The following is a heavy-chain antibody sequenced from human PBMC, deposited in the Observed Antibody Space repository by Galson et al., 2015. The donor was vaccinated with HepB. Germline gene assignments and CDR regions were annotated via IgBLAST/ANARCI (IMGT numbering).Heavy chain of an antibody. CDR3: ARDMDTAMVTIFDY. J-gene: IGHJ4*02. D-gene: IGHD5-18*01. V-gene: IGHV3-48*02. CDR1: GFTFSSYS. Sequence: LRLSCAASGFTFSSYSMNWVRQAPGKGLEWVSYISSSSSAIYYADSVKGRFTISRDNAKNSLYLQMNSLRDEDTAVYYCARDMDTAMVTIFDYWGQGTLVTVSS. CDR2: ISSSSSAI.